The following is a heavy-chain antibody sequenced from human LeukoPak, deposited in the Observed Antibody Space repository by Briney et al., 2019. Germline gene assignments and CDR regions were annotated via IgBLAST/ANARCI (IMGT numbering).Heavy chain of an antibody. CDR1: GFTFTTFT. CDR2: INRGGGGT. V-gene: IGHV3-23*01. CDR3: AKDRGYYDTSGYLI. D-gene: IGHD3-22*01. J-gene: IGHJ4*02. Sequence: PGGSLRLSCAASGFTFTTFTMNWVRQAPGKGLEWVSAINRGGGGTYYADFVKGRFTISRDNSENTLYLQMNSLRAEDTATYYCAKDRGYYDTSGYLIWGQGTLVTVSS.